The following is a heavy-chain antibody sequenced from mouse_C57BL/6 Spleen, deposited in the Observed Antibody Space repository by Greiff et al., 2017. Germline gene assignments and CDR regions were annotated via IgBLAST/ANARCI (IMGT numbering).Heavy chain of an antibody. CDR3: AREGVTTVEGYFDV. CDR2: IYPGSGST. CDR1: GYTFTSYW. D-gene: IGHD1-1*01. Sequence: QVQLQQPGAELVKPGASVKMSCKASGYTFTSYWLTWVKQRPGQGLAWIGDIYPGSGSTNYNEKFKSKATLTVDTSSSTADMQLSSLTSEDSAVYYCAREGVTTVEGYFDVWGTGTTVTVSS. V-gene: IGHV1-55*01. J-gene: IGHJ1*03.